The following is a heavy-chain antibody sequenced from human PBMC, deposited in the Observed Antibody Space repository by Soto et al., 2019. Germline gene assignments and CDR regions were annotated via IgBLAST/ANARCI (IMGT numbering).Heavy chain of an antibody. Sequence: PSETLSLTCTVSGGSISSYYWSWTRQPPGKGLEWIGYIYYSGSTNYNPSLKSRVTISVDTSKNQFSLKLSSVTAADPAVYYCARVWGGAFDIWGQGTMVTVSS. J-gene: IGHJ3*02. CDR2: IYYSGST. CDR3: ARVWGGAFDI. CDR1: GGSISSYY. V-gene: IGHV4-59*01. D-gene: IGHD3-10*01.